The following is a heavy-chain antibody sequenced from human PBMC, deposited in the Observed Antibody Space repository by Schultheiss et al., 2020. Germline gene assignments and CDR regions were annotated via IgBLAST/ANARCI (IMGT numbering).Heavy chain of an antibody. CDR1: GGTFSSYA. V-gene: IGHV1-69*05. Sequence: SVKVSCKASGGTFSSYAISWVRQAPGQGLEWMGGIIPIFGTANYAQKFQGWVTMTTDTSTDTAYMELSSLRSEDTAVYYCATSAGEGAFDIWGQGTMVTVSS. CDR3: ATSAGEGAFDI. D-gene: IGHD2-21*01. CDR2: IIPIFGTA. J-gene: IGHJ3*02.